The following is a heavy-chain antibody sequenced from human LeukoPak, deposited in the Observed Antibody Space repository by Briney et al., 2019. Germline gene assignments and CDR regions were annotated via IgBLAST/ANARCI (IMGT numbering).Heavy chain of an antibody. D-gene: IGHD3-22*01. CDR1: GGSISSGGYY. V-gene: IGHV4-31*03. Sequence: PSETLSLTCTVSGGSISSGGYYWSWIRQHPGKGLEWIGYIYYSGSTYYHPSLKSRVTISVDTSKNQFSLKLSSVTAADTAVYYCARCRQIDSGYYAYYFDYWGQGTLVTVSS. CDR3: ARCRQIDSGYYAYYFDY. J-gene: IGHJ4*02. CDR2: IYYSGST.